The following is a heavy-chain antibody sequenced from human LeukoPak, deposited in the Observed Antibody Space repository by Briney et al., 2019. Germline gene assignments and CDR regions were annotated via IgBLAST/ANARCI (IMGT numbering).Heavy chain of an antibody. D-gene: IGHD1-1*01. CDR2: IQQNGIEK. V-gene: IGHV3-7*03. CDR3: ARDRDGKDL. J-gene: IGHJ5*02. Sequence: GGSLRLSCAASGFTFRDFSMSWVRQAPGKGLEWVANIQQNGIEKYSVEGRFTISRDNVNSLLYLRINSLRANDTATYYCARDRDGKDLWGQGTLVTVSS. CDR1: GFTFRDFS.